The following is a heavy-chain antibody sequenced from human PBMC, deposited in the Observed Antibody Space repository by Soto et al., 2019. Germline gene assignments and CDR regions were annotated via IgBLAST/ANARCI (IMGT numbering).Heavy chain of an antibody. V-gene: IGHV1-69*01. CDR2: IIPIFGTA. CDR1: GGTFSSYA. J-gene: IGHJ3*02. Sequence: QVQLVQSGAEVKKPGSSVKVSCKASGGTFSSYAISWVRQAPGQGLEWMGGIIPIFGTANYAQKFQGRVTITADESTSTAYMELSSLRSEDTAVYYCASALLLYYDTPAAFDIWGRGTMVTVSS. D-gene: IGHD3-22*01. CDR3: ASALLLYYDTPAAFDI.